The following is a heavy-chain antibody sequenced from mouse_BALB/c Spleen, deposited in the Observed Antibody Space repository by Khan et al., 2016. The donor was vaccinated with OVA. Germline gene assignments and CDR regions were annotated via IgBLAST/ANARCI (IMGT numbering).Heavy chain of an antibody. CDR3: AMHQFPRSIDY. J-gene: IGHJ4*01. Sequence: QVQLQQSGPDLVAPSQSLSITCTVSGFSLTSSAVHWVRQPPGKGLEWLVVIWSDGSTTYNSALKYRLSISKDNSTSQAFLKMNSIQTDDATMFYCAMHQFPRSIDYWGQGTSVTVSS. CDR1: GFSLTSSA. V-gene: IGHV2-6-2*01. CDR2: IWSDGST.